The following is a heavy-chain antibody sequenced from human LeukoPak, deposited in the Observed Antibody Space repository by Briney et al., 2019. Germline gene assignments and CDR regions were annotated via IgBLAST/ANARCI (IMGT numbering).Heavy chain of an antibody. J-gene: IGHJ4*02. CDR1: GDSVSSNSAA. Sequence: SQTLSLTCDISGDSVSSNSAAWNWIRQSPLRGLEWLGRTYYRSKWYNDYAVSVKSRITINPDTSKNQFSLQLNSVTPEDTAVYYCTRGAPVGSSREIDYWGQGTLVTVSS. CDR3: TRGAPVGSSREIDY. D-gene: IGHD5-24*01. CDR2: TYYRSKWYN. V-gene: IGHV6-1*01.